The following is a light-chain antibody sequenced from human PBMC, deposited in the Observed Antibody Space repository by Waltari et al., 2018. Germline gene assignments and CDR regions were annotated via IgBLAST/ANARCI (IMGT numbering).Light chain of an antibody. CDR1: RSVSSTH. CDR3: QQYDSSPYT. J-gene: IGKJ2*01. V-gene: IGKV3-20*01. Sequence: CRASRSVSSTHLAWYQQKPGQAPKLLIYEVSSRDAGIPDRFSGSGSGTDFSLTISRLEPEDFAVYYCQQYDSSPYTFGQGTKVEIK. CDR2: EVS.